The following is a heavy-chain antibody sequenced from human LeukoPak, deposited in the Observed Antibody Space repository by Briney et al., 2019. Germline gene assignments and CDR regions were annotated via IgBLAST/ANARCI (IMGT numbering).Heavy chain of an antibody. Sequence: ASVKVSCKASGYTFTGYYMHWVRQAPGQGLEWMGWINPNSGGRNYAQKFQGRVTMTRDTSISTAYMELSRLRSDDTAVYYCARDYYGSGSLDYWGQGTLVTVSS. CDR1: GYTFTGYY. V-gene: IGHV1-2*02. J-gene: IGHJ4*02. CDR2: INPNSGGR. CDR3: ARDYYGSGSLDY. D-gene: IGHD3-10*01.